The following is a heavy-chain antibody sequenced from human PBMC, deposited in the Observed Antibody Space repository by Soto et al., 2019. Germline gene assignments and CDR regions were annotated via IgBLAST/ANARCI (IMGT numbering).Heavy chain of an antibody. D-gene: IGHD3-10*01. CDR2: INHSGST. CDR1: GGSFSGYY. J-gene: IGHJ4*02. CDR3: ARGGPMVREKKFDY. Sequence: PSETLSLTCAVYGGSFSGYYWSWIRQPPGKGLEWIGEINHSGSTNYNPSLKSRVTISVDTSKNQFYLKLSSVTAEDAAVYYCARGGPMVREKKFDYWGQGTLVTVSS. V-gene: IGHV4-34*01.